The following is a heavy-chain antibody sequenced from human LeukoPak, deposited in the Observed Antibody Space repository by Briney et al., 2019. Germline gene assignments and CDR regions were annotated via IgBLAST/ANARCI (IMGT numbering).Heavy chain of an antibody. V-gene: IGHV3-23*01. Sequence: GGSLRLSRAASGFTFSSYAMSWVRQAPGKGLEWVSAISGSGGSTYYADFVKGRFTISRDNSRNTLYLQMDSLRSEDTAVYYCARDFFPIVDSTWYEIGYWGQGTLVTVSS. J-gene: IGHJ4*02. CDR1: GFTFSSYA. CDR3: ARDFFPIVDSTWYEIGY. CDR2: ISGSGGST. D-gene: IGHD2-21*01.